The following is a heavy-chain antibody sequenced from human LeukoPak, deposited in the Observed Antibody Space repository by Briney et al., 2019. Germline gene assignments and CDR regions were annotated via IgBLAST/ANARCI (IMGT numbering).Heavy chain of an antibody. CDR1: DGSISTYQ. V-gene: IGHV4-4*07. CDR3: AGGVSGYYYVPFDY. J-gene: IGHJ4*02. CDR2: ISTSGST. Sequence: PSETLSLTXTVSDGSISTYQWSWIRQPAGKGLEWIGRISTSGSTNYNPSLKSRVTMSVDTSKNQFSLKLSSVTAADTGVYYCAGGVSGYYYVPFDYWGQGTLVTVSS. D-gene: IGHD3-22*01.